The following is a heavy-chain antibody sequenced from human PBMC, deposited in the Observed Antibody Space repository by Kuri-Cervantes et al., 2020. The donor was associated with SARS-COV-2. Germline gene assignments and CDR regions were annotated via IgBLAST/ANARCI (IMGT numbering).Heavy chain of an antibody. CDR1: GFTFSDYA. J-gene: IGHJ5*01. D-gene: IGHD2-2*01. CDR2: ISYDGSN. Sequence: GESLKISCAASGFTFSDYALHWDRQAPGKGLEWLAVISYDGSNADSVKGRFTISRDNSKNTLFLQINSLRAEDTAVYYCARETLVVAAGRSIRGGFDSWGQATPITVSS. CDR3: ARETLVVAAGRSIRGGFDS. V-gene: IGHV3-30*04.